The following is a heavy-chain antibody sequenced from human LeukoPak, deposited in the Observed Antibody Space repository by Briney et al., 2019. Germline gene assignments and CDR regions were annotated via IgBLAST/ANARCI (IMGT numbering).Heavy chain of an antibody. CDR1: GYTLTSYG. D-gene: IGHD4-23*01. CDR3: ARDNSIADRGWWFDP. V-gene: IGHV1-46*01. CDR2: INPSGHTT. Sequence: ASVKVSCKASGYTLTSYGISWVRQAPGQGLEWMGIINPSGHTTDYAQKFQGRVTMTRDTPTSTVYMELSSLRSDDTAVYYCARDNSIADRGWWFDPWGQGTLVTVSS. J-gene: IGHJ5*02.